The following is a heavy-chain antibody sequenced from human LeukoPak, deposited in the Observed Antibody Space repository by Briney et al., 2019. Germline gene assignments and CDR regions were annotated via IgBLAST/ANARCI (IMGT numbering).Heavy chain of an antibody. J-gene: IGHJ4*02. CDR3: ARADIVVVPAAIRARYYFDY. CDR2: ISAYNGNT. CDR1: GYTFTSYG. D-gene: IGHD2-2*02. V-gene: IGHV1-18*01. Sequence: GASVKVSCKASGYTFTSYGISWVRQAPGQGLEWMGWISAYNGNTNYAQKLQGRVTMTTGTSTSTAYMELRSLRSDDTAVYYCARADIVVVPAAIRARYYFDYWGQGTLVTVSS.